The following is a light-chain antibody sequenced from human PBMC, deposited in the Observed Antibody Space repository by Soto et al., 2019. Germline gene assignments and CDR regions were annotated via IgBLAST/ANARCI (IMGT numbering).Light chain of an antibody. CDR3: VLYMGSGISV. J-gene: IGLJ3*02. CDR1: SGSVSTTYY. CDR2: NTN. V-gene: IGLV8-61*01. Sequence: QTVVTQEPSFSVSPGGTVTLTCVLSSGSVSTTYYPSWYQQTPGQAPRTLIYNTNTRSSGVPDRFSGSILGNKAALTITGAQADDESDYYCVLYMGSGISVFGGGTKLTVL.